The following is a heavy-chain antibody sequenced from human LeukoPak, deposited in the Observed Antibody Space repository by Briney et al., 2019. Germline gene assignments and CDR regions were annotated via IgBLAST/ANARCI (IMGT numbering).Heavy chain of an antibody. D-gene: IGHD6-13*01. CDR2: ISGSGGNT. CDR3: AKDSSSWYELPFDY. CDR1: GFTFSSYA. J-gene: IGHJ4*02. Sequence: GGSLRLSCAASGFTFSSYAMSWVRQAPGKGLEWVSAISGSGGNTYYADSVKGRFTISRDNSKNTLYLQMNSLRAEDTAVYYCAKDSSSWYELPFDYWGQGTLVTVSS. V-gene: IGHV3-23*01.